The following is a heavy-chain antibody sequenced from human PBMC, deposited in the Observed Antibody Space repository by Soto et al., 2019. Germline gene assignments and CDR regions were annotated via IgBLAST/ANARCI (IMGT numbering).Heavy chain of an antibody. D-gene: IGHD4-17*01. CDR1: DGSISTGGYY. Sequence: QVQLQESGPGVVKPSQTLSLTCTVSDGSISTGGYYWTWIRQHPGKGLEWIGYIYYSGSTYYNPSLKSRVTISVDTSKNQFSLKLSSVTAADTGAYYCARGLSVTLFDNWGQGTLVTVSS. CDR2: IYYSGST. V-gene: IGHV4-31*03. J-gene: IGHJ4*02. CDR3: ARGLSVTLFDN.